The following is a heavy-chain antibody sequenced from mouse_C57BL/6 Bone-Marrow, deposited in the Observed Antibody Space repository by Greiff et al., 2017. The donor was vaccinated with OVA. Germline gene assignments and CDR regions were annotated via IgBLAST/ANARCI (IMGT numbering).Heavy chain of an antibody. CDR3: ARGTMVTTRYFDV. Sequence: VQLQQPGAELVRPGSSVKLSCKASGYTFTSYWMDWVKQRPGQGLEWIGNIYPSDSETHYNQKFKDKATLTVDKSSSTAYMQLSSLTSEDSAVYYCARGTMVTTRYFDVWGTGTTVTVSS. J-gene: IGHJ1*03. CDR1: GYTFTSYW. D-gene: IGHD2-2*01. V-gene: IGHV1-61*01. CDR2: IYPSDSET.